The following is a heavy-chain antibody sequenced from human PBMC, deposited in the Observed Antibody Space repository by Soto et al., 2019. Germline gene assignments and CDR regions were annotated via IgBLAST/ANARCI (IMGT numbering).Heavy chain of an antibody. J-gene: IGHJ6*02. V-gene: IGHV1-8*01. CDR3: ARWPAGYYYYGMDG. Sequence: QVQLVQSGAEVKKPGASVKVSCKASGYTFTSYDINWVRQATGQGLEWMGWMNPNSGNTGYAQKFQGRVTMTRNTPASTAYMALSSLRSEVTAVYYCARWPAGYYYYGMDGGGQGTTVTVSS. D-gene: IGHD1-1*01. CDR1: GYTFTSYD. CDR2: MNPNSGNT.